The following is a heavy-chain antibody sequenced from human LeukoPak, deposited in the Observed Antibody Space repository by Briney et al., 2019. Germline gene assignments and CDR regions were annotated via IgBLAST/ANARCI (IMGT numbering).Heavy chain of an antibody. Sequence: GASVKVSCKASGGTFSSYAISWVRQAPGQGLEWMGGIIPIFGTANYAQKFQGRVTITTDESTSTAYMELSSLRSEDTSVYYCARDRGGYKNFDYWGQGTLVTVSS. V-gene: IGHV1-69*05. CDR3: ARDRGGYKNFDY. D-gene: IGHD5-24*01. J-gene: IGHJ4*02. CDR2: IIPIFGTA. CDR1: GGTFSSYA.